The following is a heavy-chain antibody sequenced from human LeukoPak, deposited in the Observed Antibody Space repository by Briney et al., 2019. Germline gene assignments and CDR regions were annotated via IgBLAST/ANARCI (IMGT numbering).Heavy chain of an antibody. V-gene: IGHV3-48*03. CDR1: GFTFSSYE. J-gene: IGHJ6*03. D-gene: IGHD1-1*01. Sequence: GGSLRLSCAASGFTFSSYEMNWVRQAPGKGLEWVSYISSSGSTIYYADSVKGRFTISRDNAKNSLYLQMNSLRAEDTAVYYCASNTLDPTYYYMDVWGKGTTVTISS. CDR2: ISSSGSTI. CDR3: ASNTLDPTYYYMDV.